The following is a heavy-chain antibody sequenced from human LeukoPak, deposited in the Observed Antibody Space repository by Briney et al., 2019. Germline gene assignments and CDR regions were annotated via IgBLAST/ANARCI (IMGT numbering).Heavy chain of an antibody. CDR1: GFTFSSYA. J-gene: IGHJ6*02. D-gene: IGHD3-3*01. CDR2: ISYDGSNK. V-gene: IGHV3-30-3*01. Sequence: GRSLRLSCVASGFTFSSYAMHWVRQAPGKGLEWVAVISYDGSNKYYADSVKGRFTISRDNSKNTLYLQMNSLRSEDTAVYYCARAPAFGVVITYYYYYYGMDVWGQGTTVTVSS. CDR3: ARAPAFGVVITYYYYYYGMDV.